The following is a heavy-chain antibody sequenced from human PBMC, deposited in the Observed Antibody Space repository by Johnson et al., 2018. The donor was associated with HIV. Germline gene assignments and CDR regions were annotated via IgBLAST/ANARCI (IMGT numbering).Heavy chain of an antibody. D-gene: IGHD6-19*01. V-gene: IGHV3-30-3*01. CDR1: GFTFNSYA. CDR2: ISYDGSNK. CDR3: ARAGAVGFDACDI. J-gene: IGHJ3*02. Sequence: MQLVESGGGVVQPGRSLRLSCAASGFTFNSYAMHWVRQAPGKGLEWVAVISYDGSNKYYADSVKGRFTISRDNSKNTLYLQMNSLRAEDTAVYYCARAGAVGFDACDIWGQGTMVTVSS.